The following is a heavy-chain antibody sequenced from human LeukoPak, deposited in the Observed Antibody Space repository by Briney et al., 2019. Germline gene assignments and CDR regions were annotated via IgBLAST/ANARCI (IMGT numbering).Heavy chain of an antibody. CDR3: AKDSAYQLLLYNWFDP. Sequence: GGSLRLSCAASGFTFSSYGMHWVRQAPGKGLEWVAFIWYDGSNKYYADSVKGRFTISRDNSKNTLYLQMNSLRAEDTAVYYCAKDSAYQLLLYNWFDPWGQGTPVTVSS. V-gene: IGHV3-30*02. CDR2: IWYDGSNK. D-gene: IGHD2-2*01. CDR1: GFTFSSYG. J-gene: IGHJ5*02.